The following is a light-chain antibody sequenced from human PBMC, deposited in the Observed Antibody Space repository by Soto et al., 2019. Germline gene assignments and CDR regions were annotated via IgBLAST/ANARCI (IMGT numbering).Light chain of an antibody. CDR2: EDN. V-gene: IGLV1-51*02. J-gene: IGLJ2*01. CDR1: SSNIENNY. Sequence: QSVLTQPPSVSAAPGQTVTISCSGGSSNIENNYVSWYQHFPGTAPKLLIYEDNNRPSRIPDRFSGSKSGTSATLGITGLQTGDEADYYCVTWDGNLSAGVFGGGTKVTVL. CDR3: VTWDGNLSAGV.